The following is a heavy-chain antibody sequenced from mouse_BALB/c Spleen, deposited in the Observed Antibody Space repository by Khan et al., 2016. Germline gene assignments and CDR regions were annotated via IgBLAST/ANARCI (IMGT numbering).Heavy chain of an antibody. CDR2: IWRGGST. Sequence: QVQLKESGPSLVQPSQSLSITCTVTGFSLTSYGVHWVRQSPGKGLEWLGVIWRGGSTDYNAAFMSRLSITKDNSKSQVFFKMNRLQADDTAIYYCAKNYGNYAMDYWGQGTSVTVSS. V-gene: IGHV2-5-1*01. CDR3: AKNYGNYAMDY. D-gene: IGHD2-1*01. CDR1: GFSLTSYG. J-gene: IGHJ4*01.